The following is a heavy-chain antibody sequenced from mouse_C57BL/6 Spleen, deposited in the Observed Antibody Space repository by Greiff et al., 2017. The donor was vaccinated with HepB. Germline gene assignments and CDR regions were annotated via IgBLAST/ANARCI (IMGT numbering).Heavy chain of an antibody. Sequence: VQLQQSGAELVRPGTSVKVSCKASGYAFTNYLIEWVKQRPGQGLEWIGVINPGSGGTNYNEKFKGKATLTADKSSSTAYMQLSSLTSEDSAVYFCARDDYDNGFDYWGQGTTLTVST. CDR2: INPGSGGT. J-gene: IGHJ2*01. D-gene: IGHD2-4*01. V-gene: IGHV1-54*01. CDR3: ARDDYDNGFDY. CDR1: GYAFTNYL.